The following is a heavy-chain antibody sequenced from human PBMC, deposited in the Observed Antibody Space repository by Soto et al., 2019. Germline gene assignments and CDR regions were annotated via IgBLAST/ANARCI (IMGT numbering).Heavy chain of an antibody. CDR2: ISSSSSYI. V-gene: IGHV3-21*01. D-gene: IGHD2-8*01. CDR3: ARDSSTNLDAFDI. CDR1: GFTFSSYS. Sequence: GGSLRLSCAASGFTFSSYSMNWVRQAPGKGLEWVSSISSSSSYIYYADSVKGRFTISRDNAKNSLYLQMNSLRAEDTAVYYCARDSSTNLDAFDIWGQGTMVTV. J-gene: IGHJ3*02.